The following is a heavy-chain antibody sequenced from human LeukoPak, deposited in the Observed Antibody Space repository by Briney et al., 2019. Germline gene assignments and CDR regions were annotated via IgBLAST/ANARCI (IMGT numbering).Heavy chain of an antibody. CDR1: GFTFSSYS. J-gene: IGHJ4*02. Sequence: GGSLRLSCAASGFTFSSYSMNWVRQAPGKGLEWVSSISSSSSYIYYADSVKGRFTISRDNAKNSLYLQMNSLRAEDTAVYYCAGSYGSGSPFDYWGQGTLVTVSS. CDR2: ISSSSSYI. CDR3: AGSYGSGSPFDY. V-gene: IGHV3-21*01. D-gene: IGHD3-10*01.